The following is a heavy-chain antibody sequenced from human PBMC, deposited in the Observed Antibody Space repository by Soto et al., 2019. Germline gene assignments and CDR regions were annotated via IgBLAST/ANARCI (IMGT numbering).Heavy chain of an antibody. CDR2: IYYSGST. CDR3: AGAALAGDFDY. Sequence: PSETLSLTWTVSGGSISSYYGSWIRQPPGKGLEWIGYIYYSGSTNYNPSLKSRVTISVDTSKNQFSLKLSSVTAADTAVYYCAGAALAGDFDYWGQGTLVTVPS. CDR1: GGSISSYY. D-gene: IGHD6-19*01. V-gene: IGHV4-59*01. J-gene: IGHJ4*02.